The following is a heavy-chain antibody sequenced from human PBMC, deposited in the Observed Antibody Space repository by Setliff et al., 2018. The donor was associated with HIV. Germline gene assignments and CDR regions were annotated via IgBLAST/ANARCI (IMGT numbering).Heavy chain of an antibody. CDR2: IYYGGHT. Sequence: SETLSLTCTVSGGSISNYYWSWIRQSPGKGLEWIGYIYYGGHTNYNPSLKSRVTVSADTSKNQISLKLSSLTAADTAVYYCASGDNFWSGSYYWGQGTLVTVSS. D-gene: IGHD3-3*01. V-gene: IGHV4-59*01. CDR3: ASGDNFWSGSYY. CDR1: GGSISNYY. J-gene: IGHJ4*02.